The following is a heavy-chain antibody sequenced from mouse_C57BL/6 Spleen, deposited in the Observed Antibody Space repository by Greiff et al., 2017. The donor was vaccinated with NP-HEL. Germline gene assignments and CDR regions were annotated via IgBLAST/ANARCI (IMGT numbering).Heavy chain of an antibody. Sequence: QVQLQQSGAELARPGASVKLSCKASGYTFTSYGISWVKQRTGQGLEWIGEIYPRSGNTYYNEKFKGKATLTADKSSSTAYMELRSLTSEDSAVYFCARSELTGTWYFDVWGTGTTVTVSS. CDR1: GYTFTSYG. V-gene: IGHV1-81*01. D-gene: IGHD4-1*01. J-gene: IGHJ1*03. CDR3: ARSELTGTWYFDV. CDR2: IYPRSGNT.